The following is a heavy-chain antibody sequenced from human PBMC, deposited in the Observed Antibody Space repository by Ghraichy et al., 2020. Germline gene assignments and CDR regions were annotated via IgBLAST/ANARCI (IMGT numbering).Heavy chain of an antibody. CDR2: IYYNGDT. Sequence: SCSVFGGSISSSYHYWGWIRQPPGKGLEWVGGIYYNGDTYYNPSLNSRVTISMDTPKNQFSLRVTSLTAADTAVYFCARSPFSNYPPAWFDPWGQGTLVTVSS. CDR3: ARSPFSNYPPAWFDP. D-gene: IGHD3-10*01. V-gene: IGHV4-39*01. CDR1: GGSISSSYHY. J-gene: IGHJ5*02.